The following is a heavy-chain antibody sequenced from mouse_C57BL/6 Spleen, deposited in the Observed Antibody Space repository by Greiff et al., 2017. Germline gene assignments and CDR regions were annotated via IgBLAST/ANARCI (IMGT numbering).Heavy chain of an antibody. CDR2: IHPNSGST. CDR3: AREGLRRWCAY. D-gene: IGHD2-4*01. Sequence: VQLQQPGAELVKPGASVKLSCKASGYTFTSYWMHWVKQRPGQGLEWIGMIHPNSGSTNYNEKFKSKATLTVDKSSSTAYMQLSSLTSEDSAVYYCAREGLRRWCAYWGQGTLVTVSA. J-gene: IGHJ3*01. CDR1: GYTFTSYW. V-gene: IGHV1-64*01.